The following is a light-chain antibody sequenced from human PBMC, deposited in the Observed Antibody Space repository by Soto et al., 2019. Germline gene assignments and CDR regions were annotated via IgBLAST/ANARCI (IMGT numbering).Light chain of an antibody. Sequence: QSALTQPASVSGSPGQSITISCTGTSSDVGGYNYVSWYQQHPGKAPKLIIYEVSNRPSGVSNRFSGSKSGNTASLIISGLQAEDEAVYYCSSYTSRSTRVFGGGTKLTVL. V-gene: IGLV2-14*01. CDR2: EVS. J-gene: IGLJ3*02. CDR3: SSYTSRSTRV. CDR1: SSDVGGYNY.